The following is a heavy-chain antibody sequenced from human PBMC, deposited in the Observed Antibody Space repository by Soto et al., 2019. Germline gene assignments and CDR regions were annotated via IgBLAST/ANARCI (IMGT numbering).Heavy chain of an antibody. Sequence: ASVKVSCKASGYTFTSYGISWVRQAPGQGLEWMGWISAYNGNTNYAQKLQGRVTMTTDTSTSTAYMELRSLRSDDTAVYYCAREARSGWSKVSFDPWGQGTLVTVSS. D-gene: IGHD6-19*01. CDR2: ISAYNGNT. J-gene: IGHJ5*02. CDR3: AREARSGWSKVSFDP. CDR1: GYTFTSYG. V-gene: IGHV1-18*01.